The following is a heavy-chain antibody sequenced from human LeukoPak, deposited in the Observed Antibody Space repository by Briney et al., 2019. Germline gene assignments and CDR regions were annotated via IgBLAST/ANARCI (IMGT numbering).Heavy chain of an antibody. CDR1: GFTFSSYG. CDR3: AKDQLYYDFSLFDY. CDR2: IRYDGSNK. D-gene: IGHD3-3*01. V-gene: IGHV3-30*02. J-gene: IGHJ4*02. Sequence: PGGSLRLSCAASGFTFSSYGMHWVRQAPGKGLEWVAFIRYDGSNKYYADSVKGRFTISRDNSKNTLYLQMNSLRAEDTAVYYCAKDQLYYDFSLFDYWGQGTLVTVSS.